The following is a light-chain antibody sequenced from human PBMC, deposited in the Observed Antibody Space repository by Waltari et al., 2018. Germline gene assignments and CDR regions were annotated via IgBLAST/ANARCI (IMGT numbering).Light chain of an antibody. CDR1: QGISGR. V-gene: IGKV1-5*03. Sequence: IQMTQSPSTLSASLGDRVTITCRASQGISGRLALYQQKPGKAPKLLIYQASSLESGVPSRFSGIGSGTEFTLTISSLQADDFATYYCQQYSNWWTFGQGTRVEVK. J-gene: IGKJ1*01. CDR2: QAS. CDR3: QQYSNWWT.